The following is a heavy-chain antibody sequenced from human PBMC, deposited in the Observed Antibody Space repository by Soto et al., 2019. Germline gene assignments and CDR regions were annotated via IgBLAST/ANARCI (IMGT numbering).Heavy chain of an antibody. D-gene: IGHD2-2*01. J-gene: IGHJ6*02. V-gene: IGHV3-30*18. CDR2: ISCDGSNK. CDR1: GFTFSSYG. Sequence: GGSLRLSCAASGFTFSSYGMHWVRQAPGKGLEWVAVISCDGSNKYYADSVKGRLTISRDNSKNTLYLQMNSLRAEDTAVYYCAKGARGCSSTSCYSYGMDVWGQGTTVTVSS. CDR3: AKGARGCSSTSCYSYGMDV.